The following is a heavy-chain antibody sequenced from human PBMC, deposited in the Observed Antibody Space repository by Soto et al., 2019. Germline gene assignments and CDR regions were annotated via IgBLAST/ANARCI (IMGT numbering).Heavy chain of an antibody. D-gene: IGHD2-21*02. V-gene: IGHV5-51*01. J-gene: IGHJ6*02. CDR2: IHPCDSDT. CDR1: GFSFSKYT. CDR3: ILSFGDSYYYYNDMDV. Sequence: GESLKISCEGSGFSFSKYTVCWVRQIPGKGLEWMGIIHPCDSDTRYSPSFQGQVTISDDKSISTAYLQWSSLKASDTAMYYCILSFGDSYYYYNDMDVCGQGNTVTISS.